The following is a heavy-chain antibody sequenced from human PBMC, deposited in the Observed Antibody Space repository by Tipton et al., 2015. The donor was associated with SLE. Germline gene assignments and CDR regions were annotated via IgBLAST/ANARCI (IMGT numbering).Heavy chain of an antibody. CDR2: IDYSGNT. CDR3: ARGSKARISGYDWFDS. J-gene: IGHJ5*01. CDR1: GGSISTGGYY. D-gene: IGHD3-3*01. Sequence: TLSLTCTVSGGSISTGGYYWSWIRQHPGKGLEWIGYIDYSGNTYYNPSLKSRVTISVDTSKTQFSLKLTSVTAADTAVYYCARGSKARISGYDWFDSWGQGTLVTVSS. V-gene: IGHV4-31*03.